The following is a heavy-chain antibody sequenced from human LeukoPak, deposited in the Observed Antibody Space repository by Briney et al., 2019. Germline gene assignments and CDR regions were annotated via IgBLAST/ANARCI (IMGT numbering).Heavy chain of an antibody. V-gene: IGHV1-18*01. J-gene: IGHJ4*02. CDR2: ISAYNGNT. Sequence: ASVKVSCKASGYTFTSYGISWVRQAPGQGLEWMGWISAYNGNTNYAQKLQGRVTMTTDTSTSTAYMELRSLRSDDTAVYYCARDLGPVPAGYYFDYWGQGTLVTVSS. CDR3: ARDLGPVPAGYYFDY. D-gene: IGHD2-2*01. CDR1: GYTFTSYG.